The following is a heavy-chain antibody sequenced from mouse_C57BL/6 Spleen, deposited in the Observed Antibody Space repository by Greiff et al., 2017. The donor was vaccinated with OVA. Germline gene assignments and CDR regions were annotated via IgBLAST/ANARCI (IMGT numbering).Heavy chain of an antibody. CDR3: ARRGTADFDY. D-gene: IGHD1-2*01. CDR1: GYTFTSYW. J-gene: IGHJ2*01. V-gene: IGHV1-69*01. Sequence: QVQLQQSGAELVMPGASVKLSCKASGYTFTSYWMHWVKQRPGQGLEWIGEIDPSDSYTNYNQKFKGKSTLTVDKSSSTAYMQLSSLTSEDSAVYYCARRGTADFDYWGQGTTLTISS. CDR2: IDPSDSYT.